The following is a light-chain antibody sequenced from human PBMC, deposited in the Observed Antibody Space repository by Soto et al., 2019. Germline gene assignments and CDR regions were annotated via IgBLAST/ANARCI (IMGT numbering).Light chain of an antibody. V-gene: IGLV2-11*01. CDR3: SSFAGSNNFPYV. CDR2: AVR. J-gene: IGLJ1*01. Sequence: QSALTQPHSVSGSPGQSVTISCTGTNSDVGRYNSVSWYQQLPGKAPQLIISAVRQRPSGVPDRFSGSKSGNTASLTVSGLQAEDEADYYCSSFAGSNNFPYVFGTGTKVTVL. CDR1: NSDVGRYNS.